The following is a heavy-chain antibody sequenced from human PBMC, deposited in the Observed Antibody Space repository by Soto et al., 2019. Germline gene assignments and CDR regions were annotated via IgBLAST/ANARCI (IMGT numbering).Heavy chain of an antibody. Sequence: GGSLRLSCAASGFTFSSYGMHWVRQAPGKGLEWVAVISYDGSNKYYADSVKGRFTISRDNSKNTLYLQMNSLRAEDTAVYYCANPIVGNYYGMDVWGQGTTVTVSS. CDR3: ANPIVGNYYGMDV. D-gene: IGHD1-26*01. CDR2: ISYDGSNK. J-gene: IGHJ6*02. V-gene: IGHV3-30*18. CDR1: GFTFSSYG.